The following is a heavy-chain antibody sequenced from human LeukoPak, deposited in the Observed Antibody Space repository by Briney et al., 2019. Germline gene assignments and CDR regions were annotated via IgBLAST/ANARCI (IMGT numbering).Heavy chain of an antibody. CDR2: ISGTGGDT. CDR1: GFTFSSYA. CDR3: TKLPVRAGSAYYFDY. D-gene: IGHD6-19*01. V-gene: IGHV3-23*01. Sequence: GGSLRLSCAASGFTFSSYALSWVRQAPGKGLEWVSTISGTGGDTSYADSVRGRFIISRDNSKNTLYLQMNSLGAEDTAECYCTKLPVRAGSAYYFDYWGQGTLVTVSS. J-gene: IGHJ4*02.